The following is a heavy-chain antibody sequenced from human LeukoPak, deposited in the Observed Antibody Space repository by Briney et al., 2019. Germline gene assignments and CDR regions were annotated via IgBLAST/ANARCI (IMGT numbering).Heavy chain of an antibody. Sequence: PSETLSLTCTVSGGSVSSGDYYWSWIRQPPGKGPEWIGYIYHTGDTYYNPSLKSRATISVDTAKNQFSLRLSFVTATDTAVYFCAGDQGDYGDYGWFDPWGQGTQATVSS. CDR2: IYHTGDT. CDR1: GGSVSSGDYY. D-gene: IGHD4-17*01. CDR3: AGDQGDYGDYGWFDP. J-gene: IGHJ5*02. V-gene: IGHV4-30-4*01.